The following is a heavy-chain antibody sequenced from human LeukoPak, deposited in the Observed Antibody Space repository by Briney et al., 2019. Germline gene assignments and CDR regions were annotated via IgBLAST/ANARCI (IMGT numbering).Heavy chain of an antibody. CDR2: ISYDGSNR. J-gene: IGHJ4*02. Sequence: GGSLRLSCVASGFTFSRNGMHWVRQAPGKGLEWVAVISYDGSNRYYVDSVKGRFTISRDNSKNTLYLQMNSLRGEDTAVYSCAKDRLMDPGTFTGYFDSWGQGILVAVSS. CDR1: GFTFSRNG. CDR3: AKDRLMDPGTFTGYFDS. D-gene: IGHD3-9*01. V-gene: IGHV3-30*18.